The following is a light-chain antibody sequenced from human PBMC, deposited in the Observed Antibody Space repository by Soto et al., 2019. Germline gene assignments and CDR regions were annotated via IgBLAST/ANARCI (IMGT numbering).Light chain of an antibody. Sequence: EIVMTHSPATLSVSPWGRATLSCRASQSISDTLAWYQQKPGQAPRLLIHGASTRAPGFPARFSGSGSGTDFTITISSLQPDDFATYYCQQLSTFPSTFGGGTKVDI. CDR3: QQLSTFPST. J-gene: IGKJ4*01. CDR2: GAS. CDR1: QSISDT. V-gene: IGKV3-15*01.